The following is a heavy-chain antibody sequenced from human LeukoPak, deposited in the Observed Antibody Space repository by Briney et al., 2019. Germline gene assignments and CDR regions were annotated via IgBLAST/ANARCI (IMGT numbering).Heavy chain of an antibody. Sequence: LETLSLTCTVSGGSISSYYWSWIRQPAGKGLEWIGRIYTSGSTNYNPSLKSRVTMSVDTSKNQFSLKLSSVTAADTAVYYCARDVTAVAGTPAFDIWGQGTMVTVSS. V-gene: IGHV4-4*07. CDR3: ARDVTAVAGTPAFDI. CDR2: IYTSGST. CDR1: GGSISSYY. J-gene: IGHJ3*02. D-gene: IGHD6-19*01.